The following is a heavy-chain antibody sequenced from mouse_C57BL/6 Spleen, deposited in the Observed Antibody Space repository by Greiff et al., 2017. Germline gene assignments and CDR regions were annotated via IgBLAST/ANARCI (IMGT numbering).Heavy chain of an antibody. D-gene: IGHD1-1*01. Sequence: VQLQQSDAELVKPGASVKISCKVSGYTFTDHTIHWMKQRPEQGLEWIGYIYPRDGSTKYNEKFKGKATLTADKSSSTAYMKLNSLTSEDSAVYCGARMGLLPWFAYWGQGTLVTVSA. V-gene: IGHV1-78*01. CDR2: IYPRDGST. CDR3: ARMGLLPWFAY. J-gene: IGHJ3*01. CDR1: GYTFTDHT.